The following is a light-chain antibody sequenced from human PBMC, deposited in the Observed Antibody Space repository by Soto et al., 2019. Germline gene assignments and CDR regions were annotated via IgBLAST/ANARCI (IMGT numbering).Light chain of an antibody. Sequence: QSALTQPASVSGSPGQSITISCTGTSSDVGAYNYVSWYQQHPGKVPRLMIYEVSNRPSGLSNRFSGSKSGNTASLTISGLQAEDEGDYYCSSYTTSNTGVFGGGTKVTVL. J-gene: IGLJ3*02. V-gene: IGLV2-14*01. CDR1: SSDVGAYNY. CDR2: EVS. CDR3: SSYTTSNTGV.